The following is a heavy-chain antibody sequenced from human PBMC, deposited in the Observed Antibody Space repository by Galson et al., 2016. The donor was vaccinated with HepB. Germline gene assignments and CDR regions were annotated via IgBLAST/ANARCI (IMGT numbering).Heavy chain of an antibody. V-gene: IGHV3-30*18. J-gene: IGHJ4*02. CDR1: GFTFNFYA. CDR2: IPDDGGYK. D-gene: IGHD1-26*01. CDR3: TKPTRGGGYSFLIES. Sequence: SLRLSCAASGFTFNFYAMHWVRQAPGKGLEWVAIIPDDGGYKDYADSVKGRFTISRDNSKNTLYLQMDSLRPDDTALYYCTKPTRGGGYSFLIESWGQGTLVTVSS.